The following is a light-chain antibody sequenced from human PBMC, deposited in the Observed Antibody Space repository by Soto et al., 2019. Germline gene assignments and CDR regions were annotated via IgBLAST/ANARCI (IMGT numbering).Light chain of an antibody. V-gene: IGKV3-20*01. J-gene: IGKJ1*01. Sequence: EIVLTQSPGTLSLSPGERATLSCRASQSVGSSYLAWYQQKHGQPPRLLISGASSRATGIPDRFSGSGSATDFTLTISRQEPEDFAVYYCQQYGSSPTFGQGTKVEIK. CDR1: QSVGSSY. CDR2: GAS. CDR3: QQYGSSPT.